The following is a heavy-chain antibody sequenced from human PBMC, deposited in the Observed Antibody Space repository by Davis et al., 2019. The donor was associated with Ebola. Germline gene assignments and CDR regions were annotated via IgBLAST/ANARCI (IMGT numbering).Heavy chain of an antibody. D-gene: IGHD4-23*01. Sequence: AASVKVSCKASGYTFTSYYMHWVRQAPGQGLEWMGIINPSGGNTNYAQKLQGRVTMTTDTSTSTTYMELRSLRSDDTAVYYCARDAFMGVVTPGYYYYYGMDVWGQGTTVTVSS. CDR1: GYTFTSYY. CDR2: INPSGGNT. V-gene: IGHV1-46*01. J-gene: IGHJ6*02. CDR3: ARDAFMGVVTPGYYYYYGMDV.